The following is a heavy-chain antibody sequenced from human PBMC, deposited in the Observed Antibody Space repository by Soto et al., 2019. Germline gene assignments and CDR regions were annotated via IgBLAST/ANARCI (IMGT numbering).Heavy chain of an antibody. Sequence: GSLRLSCAASGFTISNFDRSWVRQARGKGLKWVSSISTRGGTTYYADSVKGRFTISRDNSKNTLYLQVNSLRADDTAIYYCAKGTSGPDYWGQGTLVTVSS. V-gene: IGHV3-23*01. CDR2: ISTRGGTT. CDR1: GFTISNFD. CDR3: AKGTSGPDY. J-gene: IGHJ4*02.